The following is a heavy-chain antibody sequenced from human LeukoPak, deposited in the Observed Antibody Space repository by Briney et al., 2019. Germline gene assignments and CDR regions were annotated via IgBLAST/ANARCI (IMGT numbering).Heavy chain of an antibody. D-gene: IGHD1-26*01. J-gene: IGHJ4*02. CDR1: GFTFSSYG. V-gene: IGHV3-33*01. CDR2: IWFDGSKR. CDR3: ARDLVGAFDY. Sequence: GGSLRLSCVASGFTFSSYGMQWVRQAPGKGLEWVAVIWFDGSKRYYADSVKGRFTISRDNSKNTLYLQMNSLRAEDTAVYYCARDLVGAFDYWGQGTLVTVSS.